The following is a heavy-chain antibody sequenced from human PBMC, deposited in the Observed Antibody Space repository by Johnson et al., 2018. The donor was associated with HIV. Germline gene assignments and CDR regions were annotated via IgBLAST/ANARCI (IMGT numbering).Heavy chain of an antibody. CDR2: ISFSDSTI. V-gene: IGHV3-48*04. CDR1: GFTFSSYW. CDR3: AKDISWITMSRGAFDI. D-gene: IGHD3-22*01. Sequence: VQLVESGGGLVQPGGSLRLSCAASGFTFSSYWMSWVRQAPGKGLEWVSYISFSDSTIYSADSVQGRFTISRDNAKNSLYLQMNSLRAEDTALYYCAKDISWITMSRGAFDIWGQGTMVTVSS. J-gene: IGHJ3*02.